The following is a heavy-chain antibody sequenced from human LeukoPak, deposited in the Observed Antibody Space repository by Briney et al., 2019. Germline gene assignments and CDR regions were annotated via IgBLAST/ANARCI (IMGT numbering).Heavy chain of an antibody. J-gene: IGHJ4*02. CDR1: GGTFSSYA. CDR2: IIPIFGTA. V-gene: IGHV1-69*13. CDR3: ARVRYYDILAYYFDY. D-gene: IGHD3-9*01. Sequence: SVKVSCKASGGTFSSYAISWVRQAPGQGLEWMGGIIPIFGTANYAQKFQGRVTITADESTSTAYMELSSLRSEDTAVYYCARVRYYDILAYYFDYWGQGTLVTVSS.